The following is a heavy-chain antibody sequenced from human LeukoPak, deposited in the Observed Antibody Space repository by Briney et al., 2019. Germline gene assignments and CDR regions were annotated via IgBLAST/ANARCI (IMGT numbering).Heavy chain of an antibody. D-gene: IGHD3-10*01. CDR2: ISGSGGST. CDR1: GFTFSSYA. CDR3: ATGEFYDY. V-gene: IGHV3-23*01. Sequence: GGSLRLSCAASGFTFSSYAMSWVRQAPGKGLEWVSAISGSGGSTYYADSVKGRFTISRDNSKNTLYLQMNSLGDEDKAVYYCATGEFYDYWGQGTLVTVSS. J-gene: IGHJ4*02.